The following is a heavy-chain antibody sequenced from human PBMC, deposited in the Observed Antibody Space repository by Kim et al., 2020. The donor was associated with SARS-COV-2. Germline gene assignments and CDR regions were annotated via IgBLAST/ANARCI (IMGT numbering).Heavy chain of an antibody. J-gene: IGHJ4*02. Sequence: ASVKVSCKASGYSFTKYPMHWVRQAPGQRPEWMGWINTGNGNTKYSQKLQARVNITRDTSAFTVYMELTSLRSEDTATYFCARGRGTSRSHGLWNSWGQGTLVTVSS. CDR2: INTGNGNT. CDR1: GYSFTKYP. V-gene: IGHV1-3*04. D-gene: IGHD3-10*01. CDR3: ARGRGTSRSHGLWNS.